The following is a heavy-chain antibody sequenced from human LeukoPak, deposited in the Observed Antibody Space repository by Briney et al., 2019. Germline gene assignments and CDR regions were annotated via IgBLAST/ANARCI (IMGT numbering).Heavy chain of an antibody. J-gene: IGHJ3*02. CDR3: AKGDYGDSQGAFDI. V-gene: IGHV3-30*18. CDR2: ISYDGSNK. Sequence: GGSLRLSCAASGFTFSSYGMHWVRQAPGKGLEWVAVISYDGSNKYYADSVTGRFTISRDNSKNTLYLQMNSLRAEDTAVYYCAKGDYGDSQGAFDIWGQGTMVTVSS. CDR1: GFTFSSYG. D-gene: IGHD4-17*01.